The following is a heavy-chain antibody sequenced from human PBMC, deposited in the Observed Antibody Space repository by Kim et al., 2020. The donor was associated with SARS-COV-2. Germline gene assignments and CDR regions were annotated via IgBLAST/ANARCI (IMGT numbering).Heavy chain of an antibody. J-gene: IGHJ4*02. V-gene: IGHV7-4-1*02. CDR1: GYTFTSYA. CDR2: INTNTGNP. D-gene: IGHD3-22*01. CDR3: ARDRTMIVVAELGY. Sequence: ASVKVSCKASGYTFTSYAMNWVRQAPVQGLEWMGWINTNTGNPTYAQGFTGRFVFSLDTSVSTAYLQISSLKAEDTAVYYCARDRTMIVVAELGYWGQGTLVTVSS.